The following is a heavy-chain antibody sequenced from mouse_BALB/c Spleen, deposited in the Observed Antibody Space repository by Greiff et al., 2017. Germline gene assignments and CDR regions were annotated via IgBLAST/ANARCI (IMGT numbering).Heavy chain of an antibody. CDR1: GYTFTSYT. J-gene: IGHJ4*01. CDR2: INPSSGYT. CDR3: ARDYGNYYAMDY. Sequence: VQLVESGAELARPGASVKMSCKASGYTFTSYTMHWVKQRPGQGLEWIGYINPSSGYTNYNQKFKDKATLTADKSSSTAYMQLSSLTSEDSAVYYCARDYGNYYAMDYWGQGTSVTVSS. D-gene: IGHD2-1*01. V-gene: IGHV1-4*01.